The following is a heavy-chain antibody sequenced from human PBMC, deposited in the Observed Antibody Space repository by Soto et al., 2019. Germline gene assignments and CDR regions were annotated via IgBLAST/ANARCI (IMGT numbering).Heavy chain of an antibody. V-gene: IGHV4-59*08. CDR3: ARNYGDYVDY. J-gene: IGHJ4*02. D-gene: IGHD4-17*01. Sequence: PSETLSLTCTVSGGSISSYYWSWIRQPPGKGLECIGYIYYSGSTNYNPSLKSRVTISVDTSKNQFSLKLSSVTAADTAVYYCARNYGDYVDYWGQGTLVTSPQ. CDR2: IYYSGST. CDR1: GGSISSYY.